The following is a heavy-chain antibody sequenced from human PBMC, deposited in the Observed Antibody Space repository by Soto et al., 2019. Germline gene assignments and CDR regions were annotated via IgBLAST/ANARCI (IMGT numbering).Heavy chain of an antibody. CDR3: ARDGEFVLTTPDAFDI. CDR2: IWYEGSSN. Sequence: QVQLVESGGGVVQPGRSLRISCAASGVTFSSYGMHWVRQAPGKGLEWVAVIWYEGSSNYYADSVKGRFTISRDNSNNPLYLQMNSLRAVGTAVYYCARDGEFVLTTPDAFDIWGQGTMVTVSS. V-gene: IGHV3-33*01. CDR1: GVTFSSYG. D-gene: IGHD3-10*01. J-gene: IGHJ3*02.